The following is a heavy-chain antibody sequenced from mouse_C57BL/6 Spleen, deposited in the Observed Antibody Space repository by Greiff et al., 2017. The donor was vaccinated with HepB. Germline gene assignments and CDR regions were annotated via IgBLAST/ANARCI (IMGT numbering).Heavy chain of an antibody. V-gene: IGHV1-72*01. CDR3: ARDWITTAVYWYFDV. J-gene: IGHJ1*03. D-gene: IGHD1-2*01. CDR1: GYTFTSYW. Sequence: QVQLKQPGAELVKPGASVKLSCKASGYTFTSYWMHWVKQRPGRGLEWIGRIDPNSGGTKYNEKFKSKATLTVDKPSSTAYMQLSSLTSEDSAVYYCARDWITTAVYWYFDVWGTGTTATVSS. CDR2: IDPNSGGT.